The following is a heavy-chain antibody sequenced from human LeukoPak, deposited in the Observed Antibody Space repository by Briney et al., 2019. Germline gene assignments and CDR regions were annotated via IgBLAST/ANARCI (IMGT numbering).Heavy chain of an antibody. CDR1: GYTFTGYY. J-gene: IGHJ6*03. D-gene: IGHD4-17*01. Sequence: GASVKVSCRASGYTFTGYYMHWVRQAPGQGLEWMGWINPNSGGTNYAQKFQGRVTMTRDTSISTAYMELSRLRSDDTAVYYCARNLFRLYGDYRYYYYMDVWGKGTTVTISS. CDR3: ARNLFRLYGDYRYYYYMDV. V-gene: IGHV1-2*02. CDR2: INPNSGGT.